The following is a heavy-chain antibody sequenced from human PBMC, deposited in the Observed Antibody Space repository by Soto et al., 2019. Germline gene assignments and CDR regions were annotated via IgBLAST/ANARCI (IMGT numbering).Heavy chain of an antibody. CDR1: GGTFNKFA. J-gene: IGHJ6*02. V-gene: IGHV1-69*01. CDR2: IIPVVRSA. Sequence: VQLVQSGAEVKKTGSSVKVSCKASGGTFNKFAFSWVRQAPGQGFEWMGGIIPVVRSANYAQRFRGRITITADEYTSTVYLYLNDLRSDDTAVYYCARRYCASDNCPLFYYFVDLWGLGTTVTVS. D-gene: IGHD2-21*02. CDR3: ARRYCASDNCPLFYYFVDL.